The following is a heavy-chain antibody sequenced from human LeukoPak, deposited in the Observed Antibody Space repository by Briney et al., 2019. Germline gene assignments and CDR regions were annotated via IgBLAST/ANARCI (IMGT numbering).Heavy chain of an antibody. CDR2: IYYSGST. D-gene: IGHD4-17*01. CDR1: GGSISSYY. V-gene: IGHV4-59*01. J-gene: IGHJ4*02. CDR3: ARGRLEETTVTTTDDY. Sequence: SETLSLTCTVSGGSISSYYWSWIRQPPGKGLEWIGYIYYSGSTNYNPSLKSRVTISVDTSKNQFSLKLSSVTAADTAVYYCARGRLEETTVTTTDDYWGQGTLVTVSS.